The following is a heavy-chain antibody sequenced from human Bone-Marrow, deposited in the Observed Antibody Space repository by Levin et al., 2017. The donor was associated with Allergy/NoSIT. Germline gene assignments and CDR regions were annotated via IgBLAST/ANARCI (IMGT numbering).Heavy chain of an antibody. Sequence: GVLKISCAASGFIFGGYWMTWVRQAPGKGLEWVANIKADGSGQYYLASLKGRFTISRDNAQNKMYLQMNSLRVDDTAVYYCARELHYYYMDVWGKGTTVTVSS. CDR1: GFIFGGYW. CDR2: IKADGSGQ. CDR3: ARELHYYYMDV. V-gene: IGHV3-7*03. J-gene: IGHJ6*03.